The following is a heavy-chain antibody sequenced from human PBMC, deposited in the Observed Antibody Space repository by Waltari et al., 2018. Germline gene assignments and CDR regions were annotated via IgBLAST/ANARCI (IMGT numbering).Heavy chain of an antibody. CDR3: ARGRPTYSGSSPYFDY. D-gene: IGHD1-26*01. CDR2: ISYDGSNK. CDR1: GFTFSSYA. V-gene: IGHV3-30-3*01. J-gene: IGHJ4*02. Sequence: QVQLVESGGGVVQPGRSLRLSCAASGFTFSSYAMHWARPAPGKGLEWVAVISYDGSNKYYADSVKGRFTISRDNSKNTLYLQMNSLRAEDTAVYYCARGRPTYSGSSPYFDYWGQGTLVTVSS.